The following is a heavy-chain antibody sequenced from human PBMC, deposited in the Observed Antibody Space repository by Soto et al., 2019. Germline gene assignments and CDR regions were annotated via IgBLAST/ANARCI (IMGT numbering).Heavy chain of an antibody. D-gene: IGHD3-22*01. J-gene: IGHJ5*02. CDR1: GYTFTIYG. CDR2: ISPIIGTA. Sequence: ASVKVSCKASGYTFTIYGIMWVRRAPGQGLEWMGWISPIIGTANYAQKFQGRVTITADESTSTAYMELSSLRSEDTAVYYCARDRGPSSGYYPYWFDPWGQGTLVTVSS. CDR3: ARDRGPSSGYYPYWFDP. V-gene: IGHV1-69*13.